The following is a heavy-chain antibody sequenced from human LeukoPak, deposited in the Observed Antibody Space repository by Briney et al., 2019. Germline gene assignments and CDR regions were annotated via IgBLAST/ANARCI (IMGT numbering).Heavy chain of an antibody. CDR3: AGHSNTWFLFDY. Sequence: SETLSLTCTVSGGSISSYYWSWIRQPPGKGLEWIGYIYYSGSTNYNPSLKSRVTISVDTSKNRFSLKLSSVTAADTAVYYCAGHSNTWFLFDYWGQGTLVTVSS. CDR2: IYYSGST. CDR1: GGSISSYY. V-gene: IGHV4-59*08. J-gene: IGHJ4*02. D-gene: IGHD6-13*01.